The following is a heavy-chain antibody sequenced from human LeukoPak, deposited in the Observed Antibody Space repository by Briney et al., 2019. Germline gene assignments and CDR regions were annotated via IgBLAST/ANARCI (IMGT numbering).Heavy chain of an antibody. CDR2: ISAYNGNT. CDR1: GGTFSSYA. Sequence: ASVKVSCKASGGTFSSYAISWVRQAPGQGLEWMGWISAYNGNTNYAQKLQGRVTMTTDTSTSTAYMELRSLRSDDTAVYYCAREGTAGTNLNWFDPWGQGTLVTVSS. CDR3: AREGTAGTNLNWFDP. J-gene: IGHJ5*02. V-gene: IGHV1-18*01. D-gene: IGHD1-1*01.